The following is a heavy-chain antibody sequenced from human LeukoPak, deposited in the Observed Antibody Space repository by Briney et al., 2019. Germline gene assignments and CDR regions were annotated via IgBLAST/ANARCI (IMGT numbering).Heavy chain of an antibody. Sequence: SETLSLTCTVSGGSMRSSSYYWGWIRQPPGKGLEWIGTTYYSGSTDYNASLKSRVTISLDTSKNQFSLKLSSVTAADTAVYYCARDYYDSSGWGLYYYMDVWGKGTTVTVSS. CDR2: TYYSGST. CDR3: ARDYYDSSGWGLYYYMDV. CDR1: GGSMRSSSYY. J-gene: IGHJ6*03. V-gene: IGHV4-39*07. D-gene: IGHD3-22*01.